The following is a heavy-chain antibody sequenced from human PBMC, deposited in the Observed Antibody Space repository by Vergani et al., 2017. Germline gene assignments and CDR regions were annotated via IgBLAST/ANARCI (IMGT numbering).Heavy chain of an antibody. CDR1: GGSFSDYY. V-gene: IGHV4-34*01. J-gene: IGHJ4*02. D-gene: IGHD3-16*02. CDR2: VNHGGST. Sequence: QVQLQEWGAGLLKTSETLSLTCGVSGGSFSDYYWSWIRQAPGMGLEWIGEVNHGGSTNYNPSLKSRVSISVDTSKNQFSLQFTSVTAADSALYFCASIARAPTRRNPPPDYWGQGILVTVSS. CDR3: ASIARAPTRRNPPPDY.